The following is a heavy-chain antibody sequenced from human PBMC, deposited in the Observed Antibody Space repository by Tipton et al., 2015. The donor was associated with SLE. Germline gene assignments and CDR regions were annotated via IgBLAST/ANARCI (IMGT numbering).Heavy chain of an antibody. J-gene: IGHJ3*02. CDR2: IYHTGST. CDR3: ARAGDSRDFDGFDI. V-gene: IGHV4-30-2*01. Sequence: TLSLTCTVSGGSISSGDYYWSWIRQPPGKGLEWMGYIYHTGSTYNNPSLKSRVTISVDRSKNQFSLKLSSVTAADTAVYYCARAGDSRDFDGFDIWGQGTVVTVSS. D-gene: IGHD6-13*01. CDR1: GGSISSGDYY.